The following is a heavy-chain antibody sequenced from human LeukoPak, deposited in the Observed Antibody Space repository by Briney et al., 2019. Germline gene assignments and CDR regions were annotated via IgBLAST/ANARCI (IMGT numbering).Heavy chain of an antibody. Sequence: SETLPLTCAVSGYSISSGYYWGWIRQPPGKGLEWIGSIYHSGSTYYNSSLKSRVTISVDTSKNHFSLKLSSVTAADTAVYYCARDPAYGSGMGYWGQGTLVTVSS. CDR1: GYSISSGYY. CDR3: ARDPAYGSGMGY. V-gene: IGHV4-38-2*02. D-gene: IGHD3-10*01. CDR2: IYHSGST. J-gene: IGHJ4*02.